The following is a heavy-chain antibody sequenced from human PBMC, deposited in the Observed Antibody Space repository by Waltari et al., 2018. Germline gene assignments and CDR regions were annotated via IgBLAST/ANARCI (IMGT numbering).Heavy chain of an antibody. D-gene: IGHD6-6*01. V-gene: IGHV4-34*01. Sequence: QVQLQQWGAGLLKPSETLSLTCAVYGGSFSGYYWSWIRQPPGKGLEWIGEINHSGSTNYNPSLKSRVTISVDTSKNQFSLKLSSVTAADTAVYYCARGRIAARPGKYYYMDVWGKGTTVTNSS. CDR1: GGSFSGYY. J-gene: IGHJ6*03. CDR2: INHSGST. CDR3: ARGRIAARPGKYYYMDV.